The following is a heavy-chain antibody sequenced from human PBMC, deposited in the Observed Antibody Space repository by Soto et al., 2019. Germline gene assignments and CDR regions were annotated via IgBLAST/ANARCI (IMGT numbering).Heavy chain of an antibody. Sequence: QVQLVQSGAEVKKPGSSVKVSCKASGGTFSSYAISWVRQAPGQGLEWMGGIIPIFGTANYAQKFQGRVTIAAAESTRTPYKGVGRLRSEDTAVYYCARGGGIVATPGIGFDYWGQGTLVTVSS. J-gene: IGHJ4*02. CDR3: ARGGGIVATPGIGFDY. CDR2: IIPIFGTA. D-gene: IGHD5-12*01. V-gene: IGHV1-69*01. CDR1: GGTFSSYA.